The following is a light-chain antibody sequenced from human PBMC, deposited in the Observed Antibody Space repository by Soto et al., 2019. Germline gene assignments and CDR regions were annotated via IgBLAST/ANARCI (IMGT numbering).Light chain of an antibody. CDR1: SSNIGAGYD. Sequence: QSVLTQPPSVSGVPGQRITISCTGSSSNIGAGYDVHWYQQLPGTVPKLLIFDNNNRPSGVPDRFSGSKSGTSASLAITGLQSEDEADYYCQSFDNSLGGSYVFGTGTKLTVL. V-gene: IGLV1-40*01. CDR3: QSFDNSLGGSYV. CDR2: DNN. J-gene: IGLJ1*01.